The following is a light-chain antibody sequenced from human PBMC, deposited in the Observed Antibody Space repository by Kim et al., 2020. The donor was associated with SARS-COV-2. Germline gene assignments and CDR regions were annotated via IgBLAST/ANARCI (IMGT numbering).Light chain of an antibody. CDR2: WAS. Sequence: DIVMTQSPDSLAVSLGERATINCKSSQSVLYSSNNKNNLAWHQQKPGQPPKLLIYWASTRESGVPDRFSGSGSGTDFTLTISSLQAEDVAVYYCQQYYGTPYTFGQGTKLEIK. V-gene: IGKV4-1*01. CDR1: QSVLYSSNNKNN. J-gene: IGKJ2*01. CDR3: QQYYGTPYT.